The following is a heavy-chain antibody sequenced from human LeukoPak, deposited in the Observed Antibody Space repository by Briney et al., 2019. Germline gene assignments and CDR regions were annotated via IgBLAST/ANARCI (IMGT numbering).Heavy chain of an antibody. CDR3: ASYSSSWPGGFDY. J-gene: IGHJ4*02. D-gene: IGHD6-13*01. CDR1: VDSMRSYY. Sequence: PSETLSLTCTVSVDSMRSYYWSWIRQSPGKGLEWIGEINHSGSTNYNPSLKSRVTISVDTSKNQFSLKLSSVTAADTAVYYCASYSSSWPGGFDYRGQGTLVTVSS. CDR2: INHSGST. V-gene: IGHV4-34*01.